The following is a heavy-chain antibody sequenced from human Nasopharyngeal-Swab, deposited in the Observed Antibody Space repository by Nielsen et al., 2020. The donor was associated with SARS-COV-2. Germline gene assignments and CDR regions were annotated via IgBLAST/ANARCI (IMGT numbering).Heavy chain of an antibody. CDR1: GFTFSNLV. D-gene: IGHD1-26*01. CDR2: NSSDGYNK. CDR3: AKGFGSYHTPCDY. V-gene: IGHV3-30*18. Sequence: GESLKISCAASGFTFSNLVMHWVRQAPGKGPEWVAINSSDGYNKYYADAVKGRFTISRDNSKNTLYLQMNSLRAEDTAVYYCAKGFGSYHTPCDYWGQGTLVTVSS. J-gene: IGHJ4*02.